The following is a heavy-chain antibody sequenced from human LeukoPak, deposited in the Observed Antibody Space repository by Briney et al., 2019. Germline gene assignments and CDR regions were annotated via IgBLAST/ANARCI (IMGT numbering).Heavy chain of an antibody. V-gene: IGHV1-46*01. CDR1: GYTFTSNY. J-gene: IGHJ4*02. Sequence: ASVKVSCKASGYTFTSNYIHWVRQAPGQGLEWMGMIYPRDASTSYAQKFQGRVTVTRDTSTSTVHMELSGLRSEDTAVYYCARDQEGFDYWGQGTLVTVSS. CDR2: IYPRDAST. CDR3: ARDQEGFDY.